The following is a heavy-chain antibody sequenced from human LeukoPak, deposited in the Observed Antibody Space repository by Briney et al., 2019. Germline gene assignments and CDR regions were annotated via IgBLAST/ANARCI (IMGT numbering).Heavy chain of an antibody. J-gene: IGHJ4*02. CDR2: ISGSGGST. Sequence: GGSLRLSCAASGFTFSSYAMSWVRQAPGKGLEWVSAISGSGGSTYYADSVKGRFTISRDNSKNTLYLQMSSLRAEDTAVYYCATGTGGSYTWGTYYFDYWGQGALVTVSS. V-gene: IGHV3-23*01. CDR3: ATGTGGSYTWGTYYFDY. CDR1: GFTFSSYA. D-gene: IGHD1-26*01.